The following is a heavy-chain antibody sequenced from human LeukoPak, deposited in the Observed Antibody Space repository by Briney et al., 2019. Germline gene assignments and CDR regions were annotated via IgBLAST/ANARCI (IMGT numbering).Heavy chain of an antibody. V-gene: IGHV4-4*07. J-gene: IGHJ3*02. D-gene: IGHD3-10*01. CDR3: ARVRGSVRDAFDI. CDR1: GGSISSYY. CDR2: IYTSGST. Sequence: SETLSLTCTVSGGSISSYYWSWIRQPAGKGLEWIGRIYTSGSTNYNPSLKSRVTISVDKSKNQFSLKLSSVTAADKAVYYCARVRGSVRDAFDIWGQGTMVTVSS.